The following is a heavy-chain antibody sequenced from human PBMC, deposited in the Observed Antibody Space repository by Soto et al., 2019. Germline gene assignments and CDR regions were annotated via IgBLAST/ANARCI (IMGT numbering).Heavy chain of an antibody. CDR2: TSFDGSIK. J-gene: IGHJ4*02. V-gene: IGHV3-30-3*01. CDR3: AREEPHPAPLVF. Sequence: PGGSLRLSCATYGFTFTRYPMHWVRQAPGKGLEWVAGTSFDGSIKKYADSVKGRLSVSRDDSKSTLYLEMNSLESEDTAQYFCAREEPHPAPLVFWGQGTRVTVSS. CDR1: GFTFTRYP.